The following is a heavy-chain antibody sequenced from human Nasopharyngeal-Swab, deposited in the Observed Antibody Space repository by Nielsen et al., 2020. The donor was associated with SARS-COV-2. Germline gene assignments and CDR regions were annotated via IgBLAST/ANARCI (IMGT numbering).Heavy chain of an antibody. CDR2: IYYSGST. CDR3: ARDAWGLGELSLYPDYYYGMDV. D-gene: IGHD3-16*02. V-gene: IGHV4-61*08. Sequence: GSLRLTCTVSGGSISSGGYYWSWIRQPPGKGLEWIGYIYYSGSTNYNPSLKSRVTISVDTSKNQFSLKLSSVTAADTAVYYCARDAWGLGELSLYPDYYYGMDVWGQGTTVTVSS. CDR1: GGSISSGGYY. J-gene: IGHJ6*02.